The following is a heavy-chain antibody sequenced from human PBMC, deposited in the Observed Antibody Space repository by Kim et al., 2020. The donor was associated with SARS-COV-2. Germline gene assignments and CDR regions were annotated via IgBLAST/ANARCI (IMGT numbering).Heavy chain of an antibody. CDR3: ARGRIAHYGSGSYYNYRRPYYFDY. Sequence: SETLSLTCAVYGGSFSGYYWSWIRQPPGKGLEWIGEINHSGSTNYNPSLKSRVTISVDTSKNQFSLKLSSVTAADTAVYYCARGRIAHYGSGSYYNYRRPYYFDYWGQGTLVTVSS. CDR1: GGSFSGYY. V-gene: IGHV4-34*01. CDR2: INHSGST. J-gene: IGHJ4*02. D-gene: IGHD3-10*01.